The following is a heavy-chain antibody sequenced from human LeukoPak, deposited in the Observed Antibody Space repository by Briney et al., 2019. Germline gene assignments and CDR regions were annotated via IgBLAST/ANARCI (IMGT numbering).Heavy chain of an antibody. CDR3: AKDPGGYSGYDAFDY. J-gene: IGHJ4*02. CDR1: GFTFSSYG. D-gene: IGHD5-12*01. Sequence: PGSSLRLSCVASGFTFSSYGMHWVRQAPGKGLEWVAVISYDGSNKYYADSVKGRFTISRDNSKNTLYLQMNSLRAEDTAVYYCAKDPGGYSGYDAFDYWGQGTLVTVSS. V-gene: IGHV3-30*18. CDR2: ISYDGSNK.